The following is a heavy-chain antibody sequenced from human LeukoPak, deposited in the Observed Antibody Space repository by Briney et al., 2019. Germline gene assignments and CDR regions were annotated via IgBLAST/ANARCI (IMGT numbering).Heavy chain of an antibody. CDR3: AKTTHDSSGYYYFGY. V-gene: IGHV3-23*01. D-gene: IGHD3-22*01. Sequence: GGSLRLSCAASGFTFSSYAMSWVRQAPGKGQEWVSAISGSGGSTYYADSVKGRFTISRDNSKNTLYLQMNSLRAEDTAVYYCAKTTHDSSGYYYFGYWGQGTLVTVSS. CDR1: GFTFSSYA. J-gene: IGHJ4*02. CDR2: ISGSGGST.